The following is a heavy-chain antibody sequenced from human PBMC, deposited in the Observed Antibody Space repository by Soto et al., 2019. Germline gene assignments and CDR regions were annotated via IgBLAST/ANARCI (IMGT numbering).Heavy chain of an antibody. J-gene: IGHJ3*02. V-gene: IGHV3-72*01. CDR1: GFTFSDHY. Sequence: EVQLVESGGGLVQPGGSLRLSCAASGFTFSDHYMDWVRQAPGKGLEWVGRSRNKPNSYTTEYAATVKGRFTISRDESKNSLYLQMNSLKTEDTAVYFCARVSRTTMIFVQNALDIWGQGTMVTVSS. D-gene: IGHD3-22*01. CDR2: SRNKPNSYTT. CDR3: ARVSRTTMIFVQNALDI.